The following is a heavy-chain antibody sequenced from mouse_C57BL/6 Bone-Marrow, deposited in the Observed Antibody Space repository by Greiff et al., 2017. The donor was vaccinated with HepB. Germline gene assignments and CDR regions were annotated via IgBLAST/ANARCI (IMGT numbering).Heavy chain of an antibody. CDR1: GYTFTDYN. V-gene: IGHV1-18*01. Sequence: EVQLQQSGPELVKPGASVKIPCKASGYTFTDYNMDWVKQSHGKSLEWIGDINPNNGGTIYNQKFKGKATLTVDKSSSTAYMELRSLTSEDTAVYYCARWDDGYPPYWYFDVWGTGTTVTVSS. CDR2: INPNNGGT. CDR3: ARWDDGYPPYWYFDV. J-gene: IGHJ1*03. D-gene: IGHD2-3*01.